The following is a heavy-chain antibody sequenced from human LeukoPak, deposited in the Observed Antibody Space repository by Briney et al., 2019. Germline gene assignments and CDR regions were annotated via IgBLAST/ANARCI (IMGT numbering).Heavy chain of an antibody. CDR2: INSDGSST. V-gene: IGHV3-74*01. CDR1: GFTFSSYW. CDR3: ARDSSSWYWYYYMDV. J-gene: IGHJ6*03. D-gene: IGHD6-13*01. Sequence: PGGSLRLSCAASGFTFSSYWMHWVRQAPGKGLVWVSRINSDGSSTSYADSVKGRFTISRDNAKNTLYLQMNSLRAEDTAVYYCARDSSSWYWYYYMDVWGKGTTVTVSS.